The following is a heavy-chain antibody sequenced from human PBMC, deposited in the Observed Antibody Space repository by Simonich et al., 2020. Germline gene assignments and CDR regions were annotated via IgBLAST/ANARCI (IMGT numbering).Heavy chain of an antibody. J-gene: IGHJ4*02. D-gene: IGHD5-12*01. Sequence: VHGGAEVKKPGASVKVSCKVSGYTLTELSMHWVRQAPGKGLECMGGFDHEEVETIYAQKIQGRVTMTEDTSTDTAYMELSSLSSEDTAVYYCATGNLPTTQGGVFDYWGQGTLVTVSS. CDR2: FDHEEVET. CDR3: ATGNLPTTQGGVFDY. CDR1: GYTLTELS. V-gene: IGHV1-24*01.